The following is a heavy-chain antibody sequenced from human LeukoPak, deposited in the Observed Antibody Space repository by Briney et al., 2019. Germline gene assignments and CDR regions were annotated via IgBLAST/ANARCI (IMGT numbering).Heavy chain of an antibody. J-gene: IGHJ4*02. CDR1: GGSISSYY. Sequence: SETLSLTCTVSGGSISSYYWSWIRQPPGKGLEWVGYIYYSGSTNYNPSLKSRVTISVDTSKNQFSLKLSSVTAADTAVYYCAIGSGSGTTLDYWGQGTLVTVSS. CDR2: IYYSGST. CDR3: AIGSGSGTTLDY. D-gene: IGHD3-10*01. V-gene: IGHV4-59*01.